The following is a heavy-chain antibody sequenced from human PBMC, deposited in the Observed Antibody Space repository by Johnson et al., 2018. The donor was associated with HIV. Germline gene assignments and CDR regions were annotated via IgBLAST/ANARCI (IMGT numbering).Heavy chain of an antibody. V-gene: IGHV3-30*04. CDR3: AIAKGWLLSDAFDI. CDR1: GFTFSSYA. D-gene: IGHD5-24*01. CDR2: ISYDGSNK. Sequence: QVQLVESGGGVVQPGRSLRLSCAASGFTFSSYAMHWVRQAPGKGLEWVAVISYDGSNKYYADSVKGRFTISRDNSKNTLYLQMNSLRAEDTAVYYCAIAKGWLLSDAFDIWGQGTMVTVSS. J-gene: IGHJ3*02.